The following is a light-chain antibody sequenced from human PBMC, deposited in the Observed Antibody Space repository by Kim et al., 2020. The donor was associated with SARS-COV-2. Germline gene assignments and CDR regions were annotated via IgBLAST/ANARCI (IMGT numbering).Light chain of an antibody. CDR3: AAWDSSLIGWV. V-gene: IGLV1-44*01. CDR2: SNN. CDR1: SSNIGSNT. Sequence: ELTQPPSASGTPGQRVTISCSGSSSNIGSNTVNWYQQLPGTAPKLLIYSNNQRLSGVPDRFSGSKSGTSASLAISGLQSEDEADYYCAAWDSSLIGWVFGGGTQLTVL. J-gene: IGLJ3*02.